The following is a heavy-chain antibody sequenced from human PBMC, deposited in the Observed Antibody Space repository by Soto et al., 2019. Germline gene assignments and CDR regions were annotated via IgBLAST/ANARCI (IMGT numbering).Heavy chain of an antibody. J-gene: IGHJ4*02. CDR1: GYTFTNFG. Sequence: ASVKVSCKASGYTFTNFGISWVRQAPGQRHERMGWIRAYNVNTNYAQNFKGRVTMTTDTSKNTLYLQLNSLRAEDAAVYYCAKDLVGSNADYYDYGGQVTRDPFSP. CDR2: IRAYNVNT. CDR3: AKDLVGSNADYYDY. V-gene: IGHV1-18*01. D-gene: IGHD2-15*01.